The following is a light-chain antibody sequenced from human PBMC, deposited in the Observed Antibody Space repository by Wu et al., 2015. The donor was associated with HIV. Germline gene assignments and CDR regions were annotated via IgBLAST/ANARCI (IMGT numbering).Light chain of an antibody. Sequence: EIVLTQSPATLSLSPGERATLSCRASQSVSSYLAWYQHKPGHAPRLLIYGASTRATGIPARFSGSGSGTEFTLTISSMQSEDFAVYYCQQYNNWRTFGQGTKVEIK. J-gene: IGKJ1*01. CDR1: QSVSSY. CDR2: GAS. CDR3: QQYNNWRT. V-gene: IGKV3-15*01.